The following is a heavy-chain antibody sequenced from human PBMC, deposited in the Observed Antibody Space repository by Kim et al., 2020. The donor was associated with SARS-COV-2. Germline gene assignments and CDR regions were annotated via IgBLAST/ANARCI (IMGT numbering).Heavy chain of an antibody. CDR3: ARVGDSSGYYYYFDY. V-gene: IGHV4-59*01. CDR2: IYYSGST. D-gene: IGHD3-22*01. Sequence: SETLSLTCTVSGGSISSYYWSWIRQPPGKGLEWIGYIYYSGSTNYNPSLKSRVTISVDTSKNQFSLKLSSVTAADTAVYYCARVGDSSGYYYYFDYWGQGTLVTVSS. CDR1: GGSISSYY. J-gene: IGHJ4*02.